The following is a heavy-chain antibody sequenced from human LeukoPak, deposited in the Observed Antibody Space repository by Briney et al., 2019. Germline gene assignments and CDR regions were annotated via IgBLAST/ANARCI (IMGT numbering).Heavy chain of an antibody. CDR1: GGTFSSYA. CDR3: ARGGPPDIVATIRYNYYGMDV. CDR2: IIPILGIA. Sequence: ASVKVSCKASGGTFSSYAISWVRQAPGQGLKWMGRIIPILGIANYAQKFQGRVTITADKSTSTAYMELSSLRSEDTAVYYCARGGPPDIVATIRYNYYGMDVWGQGTTVTVSS. D-gene: IGHD5-12*01. J-gene: IGHJ6*02. V-gene: IGHV1-69*04.